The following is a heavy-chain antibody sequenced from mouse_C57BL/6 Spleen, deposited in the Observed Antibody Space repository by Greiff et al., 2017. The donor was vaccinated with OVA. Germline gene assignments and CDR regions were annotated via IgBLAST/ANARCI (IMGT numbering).Heavy chain of an antibody. CDR3: ARAYYSNYGYAMDY. CDR1: GYAFTNYL. CDR2: INPGSGGT. J-gene: IGHJ4*01. V-gene: IGHV1-54*01. Sequence: VQLKESGAELVRPGTSVKVSCKASGYAFTNYLIEWVKQRPGQGLEWIGVINPGSGGTNYNEKFKGKATLTADKSSSTAYMQLSSLTSEDSAVYFCARAYYSNYGYAMDYWGQGTSVTVSS. D-gene: IGHD2-5*01.